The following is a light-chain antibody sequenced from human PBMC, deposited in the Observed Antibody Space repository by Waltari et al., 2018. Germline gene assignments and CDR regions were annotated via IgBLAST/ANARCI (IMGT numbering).Light chain of an antibody. V-gene: IGKV1-8*01. CDR2: AAS. CDR3: QQYYSYPPYT. J-gene: IGKJ2*01. CDR1: QGISSY. Sequence: IRMTQSPSSLSASTGDRVTITCRASQGISSYLAWYQQKPGNAPKLLIYAASTLQRGVPSRFSGSGSGTDFTLTISCLQSEDFATYYCQQYYSYPPYTFGQGTKLEIK.